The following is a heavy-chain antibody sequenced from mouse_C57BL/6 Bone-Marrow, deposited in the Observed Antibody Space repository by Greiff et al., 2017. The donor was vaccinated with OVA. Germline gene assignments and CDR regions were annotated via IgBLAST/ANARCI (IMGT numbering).Heavy chain of an antibody. Sequence: EVKLVESGGGLVKPGGSLKLSCAASGFTFSSYAMSWVRQTPEKRLEWVATISDGGSYTYYPDNVKGRFTISRDNAKNNLYLQIGHLKSEGTAMYYCARDGMVRFAYWGQGTLVTVSA. CDR3: ARDGMVRFAY. D-gene: IGHD2-3*01. V-gene: IGHV5-4*01. CDR1: GFTFSSYA. CDR2: ISDGGSYT. J-gene: IGHJ3*01.